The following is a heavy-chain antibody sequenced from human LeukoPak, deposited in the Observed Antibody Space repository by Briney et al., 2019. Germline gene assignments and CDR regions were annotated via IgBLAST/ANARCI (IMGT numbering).Heavy chain of an antibody. V-gene: IGHV1-2*02. CDR2: INPNSGGT. CDR1: GYTFTSYG. CDR3: ARVVDFVDTAMVPRFDP. J-gene: IGHJ5*02. D-gene: IGHD5-18*01. Sequence: GASVKVSCKASGYTFTSYGISWVRQAPGQGLEWMGWINPNSGGTNYAQKFQGRVTMTRDTSISTAYMELSRLRSDDTAVYYCARVVDFVDTAMVPRFDPWGQGTLVTVSS.